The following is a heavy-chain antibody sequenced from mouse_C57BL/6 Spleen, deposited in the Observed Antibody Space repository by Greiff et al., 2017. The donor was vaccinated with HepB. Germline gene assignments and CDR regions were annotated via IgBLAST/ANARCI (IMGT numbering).Heavy chain of an antibody. CDR3: ARPYDYDDGAWFAY. CDR2: ISSGSSTI. Sequence: EVKLMESGGGLVKPGGSLKLSCAASGFTFSDYGMHWVRQAPEKGLEWVAYISSGSSTIYYAATVKGRFTISRDNAKNTLFLQMTSLRSEDTAMYYCARPYDYDDGAWFAYWGQGTLVTVS. J-gene: IGHJ3*01. CDR1: GFTFSDYG. D-gene: IGHD2-4*01. V-gene: IGHV5-17*01.